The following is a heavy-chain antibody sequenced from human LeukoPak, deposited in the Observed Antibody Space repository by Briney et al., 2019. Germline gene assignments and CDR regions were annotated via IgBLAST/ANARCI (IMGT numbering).Heavy chain of an antibody. V-gene: IGHV3-7*01. CDR1: GFTFSSYW. D-gene: IGHD2-2*01. CDR2: IRQDGSQK. Sequence: GGSLRLSCAASGFTFSSYWMSWVRQAPGKGLEWVATIRQDGSQKYYVDSVKGRFTISRDNAKNSLYLQMNSLRAEDTAVYYCARAYCSSTSCYVWPYYYMDVWGKGTTVTVSS. J-gene: IGHJ6*03. CDR3: ARAYCSSTSCYVWPYYYMDV.